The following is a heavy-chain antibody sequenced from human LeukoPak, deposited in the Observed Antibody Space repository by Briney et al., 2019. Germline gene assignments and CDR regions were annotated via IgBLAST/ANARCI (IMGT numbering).Heavy chain of an antibody. J-gene: IGHJ6*03. D-gene: IGHD3-3*01. CDR1: GFTFSSYS. Sequence: GGSLRLSCAASGFTFSSYSMNWVRQAPGKGLEWVSSISSSSSYIYYADSVKGRYTISRDNAKNSLYLQMNSLRAEDTAVYYCAREYPAHYDFWSGYYYYYYMDVWGKGTTVTVSS. CDR2: ISSSSSYI. CDR3: AREYPAHYDFWSGYYYYYYMDV. V-gene: IGHV3-21*01.